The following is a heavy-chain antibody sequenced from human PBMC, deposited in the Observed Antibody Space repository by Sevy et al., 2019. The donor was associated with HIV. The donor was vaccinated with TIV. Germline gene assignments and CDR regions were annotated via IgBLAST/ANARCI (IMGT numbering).Heavy chain of an antibody. Sequence: GGSLRLSCAASGFTFSSYAMHWVRQAPGKGLEWVAVISYDGSNKYYSDSVKGRFTISRDNSKNTLYLQMNSLRAEDTAAYYCARGAYYYDSSGYTNDAFDIWGQGTMVTVSS. D-gene: IGHD3-22*01. J-gene: IGHJ3*02. CDR2: ISYDGSNK. CDR1: GFTFSSYA. V-gene: IGHV3-30*04. CDR3: ARGAYYYDSSGYTNDAFDI.